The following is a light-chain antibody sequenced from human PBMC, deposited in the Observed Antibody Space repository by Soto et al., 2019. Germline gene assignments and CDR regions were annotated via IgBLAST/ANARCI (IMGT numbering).Light chain of an antibody. Sequence: DIKMTQSPSSLSASVRDRVTITFRASQSISSYLNWYQQKXGKAPKXXIYAASSLQSGVPSRFSGSGSGTDFTLPISSLQPDDFETYYCQQYKTSILTFGGGTKVDIK. CDR3: QQYKTSILT. J-gene: IGKJ4*01. V-gene: IGKV1-39*01. CDR1: QSISSY. CDR2: AAS.